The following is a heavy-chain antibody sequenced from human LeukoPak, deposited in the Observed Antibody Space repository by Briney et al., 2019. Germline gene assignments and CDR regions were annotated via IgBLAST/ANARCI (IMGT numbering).Heavy chain of an antibody. V-gene: IGHV3-23*01. Sequence: RGGSLRLSCAASGFTFSSYGMSWVRQAPGKGLEWVSAISGSSGSTYYADSVKGRFTISRDNSKNTLYLQMNSLRAEDTAVYYCAKVAGYSYVGVYYFDYWGQGTLVTVSS. CDR3: AKVAGYSYVGVYYFDY. D-gene: IGHD5-18*01. J-gene: IGHJ4*02. CDR1: GFTFSSYG. CDR2: ISGSSGST.